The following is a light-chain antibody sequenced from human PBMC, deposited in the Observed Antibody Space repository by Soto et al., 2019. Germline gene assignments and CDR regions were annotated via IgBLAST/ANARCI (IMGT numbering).Light chain of an antibody. CDR3: QQYNSYRA. CDR1: QTLLRGY. V-gene: IGKV3-15*01. Sequence: EIMLTPSPAIGSLSPGGPATLSCGASQTLLRGYLAWYQHKPGQAPRLLIYGASTRATGIPARFSGSGSGTEFTLTISSLQPDDSATYYCQQYNSYRAFGQGTKVDIK. J-gene: IGKJ1*01. CDR2: GAS.